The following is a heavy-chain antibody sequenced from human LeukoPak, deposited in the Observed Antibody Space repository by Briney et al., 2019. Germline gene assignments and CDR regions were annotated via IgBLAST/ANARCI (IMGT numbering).Heavy chain of an antibody. CDR2: IYHSGST. Sequence: SQTLSLTCTVSGGSISSGSYYWSWIRQPPGKGLEWIGSIYHSGSTYYNPSLKSRVTISVDTSKNQFSLKLSSVTAADTAVYYCARTVTCSGGSCYRPHFDYWGQGTLVTVSS. D-gene: IGHD2-15*01. CDR1: GGSISSGSYY. J-gene: IGHJ4*02. CDR3: ARTVTCSGGSCYRPHFDY. V-gene: IGHV4-39*07.